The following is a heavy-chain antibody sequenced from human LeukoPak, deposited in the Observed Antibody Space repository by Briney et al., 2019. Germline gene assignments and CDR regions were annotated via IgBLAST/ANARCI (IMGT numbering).Heavy chain of an antibody. D-gene: IGHD3-3*01. J-gene: IGHJ4*02. CDR3: ARDLYDFWSGYHLSLTRDFDY. V-gene: IGHV3-52*01. CDR2: IKCDGSEK. Sequence: GGSLRLSCAASGFTFSSSWMHWVCQAPEKGLEWVADIKCDGSEKYYVDSVKGRLTISRDNAKNSLYLQVNSLRAEDTAVYYCARDLYDFWSGYHLSLTRDFDYWGQGTLVTVSS. CDR1: GFTFSSSW.